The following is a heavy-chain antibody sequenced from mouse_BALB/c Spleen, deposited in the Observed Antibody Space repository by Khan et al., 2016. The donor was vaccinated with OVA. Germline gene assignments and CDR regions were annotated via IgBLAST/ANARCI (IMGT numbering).Heavy chain of an antibody. CDR2: ILPGRDSN. J-gene: IGHJ4*01. CDR1: GYTFSNYW. CDR3: ARRAGTTYGMDY. D-gene: IGHD4-1*01. V-gene: IGHV1-9*01. Sequence: QVQLQQSGAELMKPGASVKISCKATGYTFSNYWIEWVKQRPGHGLAWIGEILPGRDSNTYNEKFKGKATLTADTSSNTAYMQLSSLTSEDSAVYYCARRAGTTYGMDYWGQGTSVTVSA.